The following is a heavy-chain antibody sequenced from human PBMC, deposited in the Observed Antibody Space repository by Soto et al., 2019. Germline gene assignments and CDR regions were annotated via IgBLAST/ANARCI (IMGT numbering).Heavy chain of an antibody. CDR3: ARYPPEYGMYV. V-gene: IGHV3-48*03. J-gene: IGHJ6*02. CDR2: ISSSGSTI. Sequence: GGSLRLSCAASGFTFSSYEMNWVRQAPGKGLEWVSYISSSGSTIYYADSVKGRFTISRDNAKNSLYLQMNSLRAEDTAVYYCARYPPEYGMYVRGQGTTVTVSS. CDR1: GFTFSSYE.